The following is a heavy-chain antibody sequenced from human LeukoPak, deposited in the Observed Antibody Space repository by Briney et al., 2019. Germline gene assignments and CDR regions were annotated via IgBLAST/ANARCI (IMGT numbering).Heavy chain of an antibody. Sequence: PGGSLLLSCAASGFTFSSYEMNWVRQAPGKGLEWVSYISRSGRTIYYADSVKGRFTISRDNAKNSLYLQMNSLRAEDTAVYYCASGYDLPYWGQGTLVTVSS. CDR2: ISRSGRTI. D-gene: IGHD5-12*01. J-gene: IGHJ4*02. CDR3: ASGYDLPY. V-gene: IGHV3-48*03. CDR1: GFTFSSYE.